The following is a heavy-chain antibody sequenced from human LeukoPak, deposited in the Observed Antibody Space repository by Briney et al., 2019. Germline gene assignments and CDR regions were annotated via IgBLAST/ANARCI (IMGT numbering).Heavy chain of an antibody. CDR3: GKRSGGRPPDY. CDR2: MSYDGST. D-gene: IGHD2-15*01. CDR1: GGSIRTYT. Sequence: SETLSLTCTVSGGSIRTYTWSWIRQPPGKGLEWVGYMSYDGSTNYNPSLKSRVTMSVDKSKNQFSLTLTSVTAADTAVYYCGKRSGGRPPDYWGEGMLVTVSS. J-gene: IGHJ4*02. V-gene: IGHV4-59*08.